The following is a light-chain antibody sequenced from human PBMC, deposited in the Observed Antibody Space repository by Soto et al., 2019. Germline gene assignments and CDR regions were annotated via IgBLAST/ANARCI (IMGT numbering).Light chain of an antibody. CDR1: QTISSW. CDR3: QHYNSYSEA. V-gene: IGKV1-5*03. Sequence: DIPMTQSPSTLSGSVGDRVTITCRASQTISSWLAWYQQKPGKAPKLLIYKASTLKSGVPSRFSGSGSGTEFTLTISSLQPDDFATYYCQHYNSYSEAFXQGTKVDIK. J-gene: IGKJ1*01. CDR2: KAS.